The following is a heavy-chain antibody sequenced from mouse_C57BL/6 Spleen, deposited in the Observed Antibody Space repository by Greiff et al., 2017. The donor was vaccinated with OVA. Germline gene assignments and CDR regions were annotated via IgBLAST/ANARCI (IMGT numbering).Heavy chain of an antibody. V-gene: IGHV1-47*01. Sequence: VQLQESGAELVKPGASVKMSCKASGYTFTTYPIEWMKQNHGKSLEWIGNFHPYNDDTKYNEKFKGKATLTVEKSSSTVYLELSRLTSDDAAVYYCARGNYGGYAMDYWGQGTSVTVSS. CDR3: ARGNYGGYAMDY. J-gene: IGHJ4*01. D-gene: IGHD2-1*01. CDR1: GYTFTTYP. CDR2: FHPYNDDT.